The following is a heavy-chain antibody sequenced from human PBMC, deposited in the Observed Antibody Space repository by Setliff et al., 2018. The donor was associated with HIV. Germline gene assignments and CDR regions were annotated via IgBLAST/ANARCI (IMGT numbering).Heavy chain of an antibody. CDR2: IYYSGST. J-gene: IGHJ3*02. V-gene: IGHV4-59*08. CDR1: GGSIVRYY. D-gene: IGHD2-21*02. Sequence: SETLSLTCTVSGGSIVRYYWTWIRQPPGKGLEWIGYIYYSGSTNHNPSLKSRVIISVDTSKMQFSLKLRSVTAADTAMYYCARLLQGGNYAFDIWGQGTMVTVSS. CDR3: ARLLQGGNYAFDI.